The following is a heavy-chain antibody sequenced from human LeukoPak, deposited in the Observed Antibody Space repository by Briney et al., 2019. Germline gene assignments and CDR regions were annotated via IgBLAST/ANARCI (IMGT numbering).Heavy chain of an antibody. V-gene: IGHV1-2*02. CDR3: ARDQAPVLLWFGELKPIYYFDY. Sequence: ASVKVSCKASGYTFTGYYIHWVRQAPGQGLEWMGWINPHSGGTNYAQKFQGRVTMTRDTSISTAYMELSRLRSDDTAVYYCARDQAPVLLWFGELKPIYYFDYWGQGTLVTVSS. D-gene: IGHD3-10*01. J-gene: IGHJ4*02. CDR1: GYTFTGYY. CDR2: INPHSGGT.